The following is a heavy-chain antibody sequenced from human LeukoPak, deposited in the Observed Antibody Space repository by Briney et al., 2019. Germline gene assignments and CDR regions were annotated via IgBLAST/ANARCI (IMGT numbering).Heavy chain of an antibody. CDR2: ISWNSGSI. Sequence: GGSLRLSCAASGFTFDDYAMHWVRQAPGKGLEWVSGISWNSGSIGYADSVKGRFTISRDNAKNSLYLQMNSLRAEDTALYYCAKDAYGDYQFDYWGQGTLVTVSS. J-gene: IGHJ4*02. V-gene: IGHV3-9*01. D-gene: IGHD4-17*01. CDR3: AKDAYGDYQFDY. CDR1: GFTFDDYA.